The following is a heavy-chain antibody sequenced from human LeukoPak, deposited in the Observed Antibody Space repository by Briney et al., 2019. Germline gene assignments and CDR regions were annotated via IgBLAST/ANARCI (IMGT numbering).Heavy chain of an antibody. D-gene: IGHD2/OR15-2a*01. V-gene: IGHV3-7*03. CDR3: AKRISAAQRAFDI. CDR1: GFSFSRYW. Sequence: PGRSLRLSCAGSGFSFSRYWMAWVRQAPGKGLEWVASINQDVSRIHYVDSVKGRFTISRGNSKNTLYLQMNSLRAEDTAVYYCAKRISAAQRAFDIWGQGTMVTVSS. J-gene: IGHJ3*02. CDR2: INQDVSRI.